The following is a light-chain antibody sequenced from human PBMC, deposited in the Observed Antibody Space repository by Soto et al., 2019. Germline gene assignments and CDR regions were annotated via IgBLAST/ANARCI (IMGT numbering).Light chain of an antibody. V-gene: IGLV2-14*01. CDR1: SSDVGGYNY. CDR3: SSYTSSSTYV. J-gene: IGLJ1*01. Sequence: QSALTQPASVSGSPGQSITISCNGTSSDVGGYNYVSWYQQLPGKAPKLMIYDLSHRPSGVSNRFSGSKSGNTASLTISGLQAEDEADYYCSSYTSSSTYVFGTGTKVTVL. CDR2: DLS.